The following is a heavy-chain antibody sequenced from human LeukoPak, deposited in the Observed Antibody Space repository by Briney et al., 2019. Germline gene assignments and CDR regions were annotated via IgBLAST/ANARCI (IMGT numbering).Heavy chain of an antibody. J-gene: IGHJ4*02. CDR3: ARSARLSSSFSSRDY. CDR2: TYYRSKWYN. V-gene: IGHV6-1*01. CDR1: VDIVSSNSDA. Sequence: PSQTLSLTCAISVDIVSSNSDAWNWIRQSPSRGLEWLGRTYYRSKWYNDYAVSVKSRITINPDTSKNQFSLQLNSVTPEDTVVYYFARSARLSSSFSSRDYWGQGTLVTVSS. D-gene: IGHD6-13*01.